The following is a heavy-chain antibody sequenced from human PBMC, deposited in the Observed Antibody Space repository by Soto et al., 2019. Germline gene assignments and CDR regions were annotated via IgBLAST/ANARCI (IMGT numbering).Heavy chain of an antibody. CDR2: IIPILGIA. Sequence: SVKVSCKASGGTXSSYTISWVRQAPGQGLGWMGRIIPILGIANYAQKFQGRVTITADKSTSTAYMELSSLRSEDTAVYYCASPSGYDWGFDYWGQGTLVTVSS. CDR1: GGTXSSYT. V-gene: IGHV1-69*02. D-gene: IGHD5-12*01. CDR3: ASPSGYDWGFDY. J-gene: IGHJ4*02.